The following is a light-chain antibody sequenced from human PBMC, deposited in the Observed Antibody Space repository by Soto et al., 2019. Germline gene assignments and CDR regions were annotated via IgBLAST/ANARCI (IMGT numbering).Light chain of an antibody. CDR1: SSNIGSNT. J-gene: IGLJ1*01. Sequence: QSVLTQPPSASGTPGQRVTISCSGSSSNIGSNTVNWYQQLPGTAPKLLIYTNNQRPSGVPDRFSGSKSGTSASLAISWLQSEDEADYYCAARDDSLNGYVFGTGTKVTVL. CDR3: AARDDSLNGYV. V-gene: IGLV1-44*01. CDR2: TNN.